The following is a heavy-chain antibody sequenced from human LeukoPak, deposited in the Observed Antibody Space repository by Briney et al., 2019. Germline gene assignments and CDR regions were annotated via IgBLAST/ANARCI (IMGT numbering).Heavy chain of an antibody. Sequence: GGSLRLSCAASGFTFSSYVMHWVRQAPGKGLEWVANIKQDGREKYYVDSVKGRFTISRDNAKNSLYMQMNSLRAEDTAVYYCAKIAAAGFDYWGQGTLVTVSS. J-gene: IGHJ4*02. CDR3: AKIAAAGFDY. D-gene: IGHD6-13*01. CDR1: GFTFSSYV. CDR2: IKQDGREK. V-gene: IGHV3-7*01.